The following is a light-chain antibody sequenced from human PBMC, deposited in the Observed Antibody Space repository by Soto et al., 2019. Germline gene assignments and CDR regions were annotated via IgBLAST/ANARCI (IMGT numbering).Light chain of an antibody. CDR3: QSWDSRTLVV. J-gene: IGLJ2*01. Sequence: SYELTQPPSVSVSAGQTASITCSGDKLGDIYVCWYQQKPGQSPDLVIYEDNKRPSGIPERFSGSNSGNTATLTISGTQAMDEADYHCQSWDSRTLVVFGGGTKLTVL. CDR1: KLGDIY. CDR2: EDN. V-gene: IGLV3-1*01.